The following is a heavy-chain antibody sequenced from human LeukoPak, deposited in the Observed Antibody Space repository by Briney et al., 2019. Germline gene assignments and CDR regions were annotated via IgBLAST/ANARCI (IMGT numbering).Heavy chain of an antibody. CDR2: INPNSGGT. CDR3: ARDDSEDYDILTGPDY. J-gene: IGHJ4*02. Sequence: ASVKVSCKASGYTFTGYYMHWVRQAPGQGLEWMGWINPNSGGTNYAQKFQGRVTMTRDTSISTAYMELSRLRSDDTAVYYCARDDSEDYDILTGPDYWGQGTLVTVSS. CDR1: GYTFTGYY. V-gene: IGHV1-2*02. D-gene: IGHD3-9*01.